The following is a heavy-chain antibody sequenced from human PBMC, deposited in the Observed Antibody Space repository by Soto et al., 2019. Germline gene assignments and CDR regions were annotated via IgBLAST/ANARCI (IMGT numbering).Heavy chain of an antibody. CDR1: GFTFSSYA. CDR2: ISGSGGST. CDR3: ALGYCSGGSCEARLVGPYYYYGMDV. J-gene: IGHJ6*02. D-gene: IGHD2-15*01. V-gene: IGHV3-23*01. Sequence: EVQLLESGGGLVQPGGSLRLSCAASGFTFSSYAMSWVRQAPGKGLEWVSAISGSGGSTYYADSVKGRFTISRDNSKNTLYLQMKSLRAEDTAVYYCALGYCSGGSCEARLVGPYYYYGMDVWGQGTTVTVSS.